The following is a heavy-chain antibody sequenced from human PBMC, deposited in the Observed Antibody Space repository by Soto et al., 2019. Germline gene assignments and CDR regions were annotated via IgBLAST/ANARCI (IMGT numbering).Heavy chain of an antibody. CDR1: GFTFDDYA. J-gene: IGHJ3*02. D-gene: IGHD1-1*01. CDR3: AKGAPTNWNDGGSDAFDI. Sequence: GGSLRLSCAASGFTFDDYAMHWVRQAPGKGLEWVSGISWNSGSIGYADSVKGRFTISRDNAKNSLYLQMNSLRAEDTALYYCAKGAPTNWNDGGSDAFDIWGQGTMVTVSS. V-gene: IGHV3-9*01. CDR2: ISWNSGSI.